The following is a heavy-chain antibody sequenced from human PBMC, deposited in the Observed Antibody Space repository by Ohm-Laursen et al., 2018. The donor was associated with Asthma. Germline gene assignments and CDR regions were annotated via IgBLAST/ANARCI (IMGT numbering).Heavy chain of an antibody. CDR2: ISGSGGST. CDR3: AKDALYSRPYYFDY. J-gene: IGHJ4*02. D-gene: IGHD5-12*01. V-gene: IGHV3-23*01. Sequence: SLRLSCAASGFTFSSYAVSWVRQAPGKGLEWVSAISGSGGSTYYADSVKGRFTISRDKSKNTLYMQMNSLRAEDTAVYYCAKDALYSRPYYFDYWGQGTLVTVSS. CDR1: GFTFSSYA.